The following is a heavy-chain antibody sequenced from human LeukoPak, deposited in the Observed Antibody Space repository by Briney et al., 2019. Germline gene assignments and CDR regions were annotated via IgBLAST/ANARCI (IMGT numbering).Heavy chain of an antibody. D-gene: IGHD3-3*01. CDR2: INPSGGST. Sequence: ASVKVSCKASGYTFTSYYMHWVRQTPGQGLEWMGIINPSGGSTSYAQKFQGRVTMTRDMSTSTVYMELSSLRSEDTAVYYCAIAPLPDYDFWSGYPYNYMDVWGKGTTVTVSS. J-gene: IGHJ6*03. CDR3: AIAPLPDYDFWSGYPYNYMDV. V-gene: IGHV1-46*01. CDR1: GYTFTSYY.